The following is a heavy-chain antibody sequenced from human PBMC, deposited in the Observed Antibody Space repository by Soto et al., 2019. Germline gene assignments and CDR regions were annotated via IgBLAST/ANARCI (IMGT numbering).Heavy chain of an antibody. CDR3: ARGPPSGSFSLTPRF. V-gene: IGHV1-18*04. D-gene: IGHD1-26*01. J-gene: IGHJ4*02. CDR1: GYSFHNYG. CDR2: ISGQIAKT. Sequence: QVQLVQSGPEVRKPGASVKVSCTASGYSFHNYGIIWVRQAPGQGLEWMGWISGQIAKTNFAQKFQGRVSMTTDTSTNTAYMELSSLRSDDTAICYCARGPPSGSFSLTPRFWGQGSVVTVSS.